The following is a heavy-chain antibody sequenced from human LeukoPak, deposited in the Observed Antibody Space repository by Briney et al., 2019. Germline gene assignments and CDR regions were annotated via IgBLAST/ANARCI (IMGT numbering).Heavy chain of an antibody. Sequence: PGGSLRLSCAASGFTFSSYSMNWVCQAPRTGLEWVSSISSSSSYIYYADSVKGRFTISRDNAKNSLYLQMNSLRDEDRAVYYCASLDSSGYGYWGQGTLVTVSS. V-gene: IGHV3-21*01. CDR2: ISSSSSYI. J-gene: IGHJ4*02. D-gene: IGHD3-22*01. CDR1: GFTFSSYS. CDR3: ASLDSSGYGY.